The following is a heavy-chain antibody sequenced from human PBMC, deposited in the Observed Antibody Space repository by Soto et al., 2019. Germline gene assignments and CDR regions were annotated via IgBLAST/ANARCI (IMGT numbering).Heavy chain of an antibody. J-gene: IGHJ4*02. V-gene: IGHV3-23*01. CDR3: AKNWDTTSSSSSH. CDR1: GFTFTTYA. Sequence: EVQLLESGGGLVQPGGSQRLSCAASGFTFTTYAMRWVRQAPGKGLEWVSAISGSGGSTYYADSVKGRFTISRDNSKNTLYLQMHSLRAEDTAVYYCAKNWDTTSSSSSHWGQGTLVTVSS. CDR2: ISGSGGST. D-gene: IGHD6-6*01.